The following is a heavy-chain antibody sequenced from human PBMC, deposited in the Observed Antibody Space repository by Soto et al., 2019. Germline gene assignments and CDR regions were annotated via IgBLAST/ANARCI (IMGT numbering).Heavy chain of an antibody. D-gene: IGHD6-13*01. CDR1: GFTFSSYT. Sequence: EVQLVESGGGLVKPGGSLRLSCAASGFTFSSYTMTWVRQSPGKGLEWVSSISSSSSYIYYADSVKGRFTISRDNARNSLSLHMNSLRAEDTAVYYCARVRGIVAAGTTNWLDPWGQGTLVTVSS. J-gene: IGHJ5*02. CDR3: ARVRGIVAAGTTNWLDP. V-gene: IGHV3-21*01. CDR2: ISSSSSYI.